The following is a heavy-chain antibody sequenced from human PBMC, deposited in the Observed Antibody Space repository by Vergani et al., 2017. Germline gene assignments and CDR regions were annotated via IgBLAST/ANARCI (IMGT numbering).Heavy chain of an antibody. J-gene: IGHJ4*02. CDR1: GFTFSSYA. CDR3: ARGGSSAYYFDY. CDR2: ISGSGGST. Sequence: EVQLLESGGGLVQPGGSLRLSCAASGFTFSSYAMSWVRQAPGKGLEWVSAISGSGGSTYYADSVKGRFTISRDNSKNTLYLQMNSLRAEDTAVYYCARGGSSAYYFDYWGQGTLVTVSS. V-gene: IGHV3-23*01. D-gene: IGHD6-6*01.